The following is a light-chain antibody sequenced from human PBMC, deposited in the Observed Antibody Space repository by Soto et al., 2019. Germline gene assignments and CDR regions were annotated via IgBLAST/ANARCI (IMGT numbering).Light chain of an antibody. V-gene: IGKV1-5*03. CDR3: QQSYITGLT. CDR1: QSISSW. CDR2: KAS. J-gene: IGKJ4*01. Sequence: DIQMTQSPSTLSASVGDRVTITCRASQSISSWLAWYQQKPGKAPKLLIYKASSLESGVPSMFSGSGSGTEFTLTIISLQPEDFSTYYCQQSYITGLTFGGGTKVDIK.